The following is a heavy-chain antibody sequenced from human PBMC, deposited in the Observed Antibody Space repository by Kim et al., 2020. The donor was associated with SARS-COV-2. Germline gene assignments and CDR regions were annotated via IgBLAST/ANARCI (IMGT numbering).Heavy chain of an antibody. Sequence: GGSLRLSCAASGFIFSDHYMDWVRQAPGKGLEWVGRTRNKANSYTTQYAASVRGRFTVSRDDSKNSVFLQMNSLEIEDTAVYYCARGGGVGNYQYGIDVWGEGTTVTVSS. V-gene: IGHV3-72*01. CDR2: TRNKANSYTT. D-gene: IGHD1-26*01. CDR3: ARGGGVGNYQYGIDV. CDR1: GFIFSDHY. J-gene: IGHJ6*04.